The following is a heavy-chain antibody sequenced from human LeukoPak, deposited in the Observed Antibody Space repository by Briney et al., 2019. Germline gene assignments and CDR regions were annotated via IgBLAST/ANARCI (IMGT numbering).Heavy chain of an antibody. D-gene: IGHD3-16*02. Sequence: PAETLSLTCTVSGGSISSDYWNWIRQSPGRGLEWIGYIHYSGSTNYNPSLKSRVTVSVDTSKNQFSLKLSSVTAADTAVYYCARLGTFGGVIVFHYWGQGTLVTVSS. CDR2: IHYSGST. V-gene: IGHV4-59*01. CDR1: GGSISSDY. CDR3: ARLGTFGGVIVFHY. J-gene: IGHJ4*02.